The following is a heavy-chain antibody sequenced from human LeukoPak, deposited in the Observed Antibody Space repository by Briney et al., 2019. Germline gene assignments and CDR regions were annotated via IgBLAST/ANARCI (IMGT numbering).Heavy chain of an antibody. CDR1: GGSISSYY. D-gene: IGHD1-26*01. CDR2: IHYSGST. V-gene: IGHV4-59*01. CDR3: ARDGGGSYHFDY. Sequence: SETLSLTCTVSGGSISSYYWSWIRQPPGKGLEWIGYIHYSGSTNYNPSLKSRVTISVDTSKNQFSLKLSSVTAADTAVYYCARDGGGSYHFDYWGQGTLVTVSS. J-gene: IGHJ4*02.